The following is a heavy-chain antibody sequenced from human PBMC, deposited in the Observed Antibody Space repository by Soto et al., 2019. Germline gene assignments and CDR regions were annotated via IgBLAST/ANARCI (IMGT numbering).Heavy chain of an antibody. J-gene: IGHJ5*02. Sequence: QITLKESGPPLVRPTQTLTLTCTFSGFSLSTTGVGVGWIRQPPGKALEWLALIYWDDDKRYRASLKSRLTITKDTSKNEVILTMHNTAHMDTATYYCAKRLRDYGLGREGANYFDRSGPATLVNASS. CDR2: IYWDDDK. CDR1: GFSLSTTGVG. D-gene: IGHD3-10*01. V-gene: IGHV2-5*02. CDR3: AKRLRDYGLGREGANYFDR.